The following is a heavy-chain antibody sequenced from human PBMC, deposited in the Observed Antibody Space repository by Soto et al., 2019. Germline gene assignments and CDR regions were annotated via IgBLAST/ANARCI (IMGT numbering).Heavy chain of an antibody. CDR1: GGSINSGDYS. CDR3: ARGINYYDSSGDSWFDP. V-gene: IGHV4-30-2*01. J-gene: IGHJ5*02. D-gene: IGHD3-22*01. CDR2: IYHTGTT. Sequence: SETLSLTCTVSGGSINSGDYSWTWIRQPPGKGLEWIGYIYHTGTTYYNMSLKSRVTISVDRSKNQFSLKLSSVTAADTAVYYFARGINYYDSSGDSWFDPWGQGTLVTVPS.